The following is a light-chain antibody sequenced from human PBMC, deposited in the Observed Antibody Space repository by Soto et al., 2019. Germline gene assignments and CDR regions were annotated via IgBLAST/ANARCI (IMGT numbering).Light chain of an antibody. J-gene: IGLJ1*01. V-gene: IGLV2-14*01. CDR3: SSSRTGGPFV. Sequence: QSALTQPASVSGSPGQSIAISCTGTSSDVGGYNYVSWYQQLPGKAPKLLISEVSNRPSGVSHRFSGSKSGNTASLTISGLQAEDEADEYCSSSRTGGPFVFGTGTKLTVL. CDR2: EVS. CDR1: SSDVGGYNY.